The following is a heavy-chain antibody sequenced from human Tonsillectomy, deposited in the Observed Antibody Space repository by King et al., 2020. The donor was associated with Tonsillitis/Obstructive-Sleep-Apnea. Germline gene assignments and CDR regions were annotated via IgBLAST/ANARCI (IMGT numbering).Heavy chain of an antibody. J-gene: IGHJ5*02. CDR2: LSSSGSYT. D-gene: IGHD3-3*01. V-gene: IGHV3-11*05. CDR3: ARVGTIFSVGWFDP. CDR1: GFTFTDYY. Sequence: VQLVESGGGLVKPGGSLRLSCAASGFTFTDYYMIWIRQAPGKGLEWVSYLSSSGSYTNYADSVKGRFTISRDNAKKSLYLQMTSLRAEDTAVHYCARVGTIFSVGWFDPWGQGTLVTVSS.